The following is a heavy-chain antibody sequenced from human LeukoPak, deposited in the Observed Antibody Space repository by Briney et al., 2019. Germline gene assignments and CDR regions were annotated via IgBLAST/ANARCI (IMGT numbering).Heavy chain of an antibody. CDR1: AFTFSSYG. V-gene: IGHV3-33*01. J-gene: IGHJ4*02. CDR2: IWFDGSDK. D-gene: IGHD5-12*01. CDR3: ARDGYSGYDFYFDY. Sequence: GGSLRLSCAASAFTFSSYGMHLVRQAPGKGLEWVAVIWFDGSDKYYADSVKGRFTISRDNSKNTLYLQMNSLRAEDTAVYYCARDGYSGYDFYFDYWGQGTLVTVSS.